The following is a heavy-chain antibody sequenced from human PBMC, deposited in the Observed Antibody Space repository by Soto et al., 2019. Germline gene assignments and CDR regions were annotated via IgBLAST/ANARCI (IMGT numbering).Heavy chain of an antibody. CDR1: GFTFSYYW. CDR3: ARDELCTGGSCHRPQYFQH. Sequence: EVQLVESGGGLVQPGGSLRLSCAASGFTFSYYWMSWVRQAPGKGLEWLANIKQDGSEKYYVDSVKGRFTISRDNAKNSLYLQMDSLRAEDTAVYYCARDELCTGGSCHRPQYFQHWGQGTLVTVSS. V-gene: IGHV3-7*01. J-gene: IGHJ1*01. CDR2: IKQDGSEK. D-gene: IGHD2-8*02.